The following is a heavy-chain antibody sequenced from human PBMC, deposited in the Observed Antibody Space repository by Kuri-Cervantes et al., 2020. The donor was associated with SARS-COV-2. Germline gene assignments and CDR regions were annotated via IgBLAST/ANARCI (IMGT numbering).Heavy chain of an antibody. CDR3: ARSRGYYDSSGQARHLIYF. J-gene: IGHJ4*02. V-gene: IGHV3-7*03. Sequence: GKSLKISCAASGFTFSSSWMTWVRQAPGKGLEWVANIKQDGSEKYYLDSVKGRLTISRDNAKNSLFLQMNSLRAEDTAVYYCARSRGYYDSSGQARHLIYFWGQGTQVTVSS. CDR1: GFTFSSSW. CDR2: IKQDGSEK. D-gene: IGHD3-22*01.